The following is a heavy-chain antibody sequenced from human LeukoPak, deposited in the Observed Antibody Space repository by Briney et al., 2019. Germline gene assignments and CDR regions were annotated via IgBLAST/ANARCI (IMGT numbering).Heavy chain of an antibody. CDR3: ARVGPGIAAAFGY. D-gene: IGHD6-13*01. J-gene: IGHJ4*02. CDR1: GYTFTGYY. V-gene: IGHV1-2*02. CDR2: INPNSGGT. Sequence: ASVKVSCKASGYTFTGYYMHWVQQAPGQGLEWMGWINPNSGGTNYAQKFQGRVTMTRDTSISTAYMELSRLRSDDTAVYYCARVGPGIAAAFGYWGQGTLVTVSS.